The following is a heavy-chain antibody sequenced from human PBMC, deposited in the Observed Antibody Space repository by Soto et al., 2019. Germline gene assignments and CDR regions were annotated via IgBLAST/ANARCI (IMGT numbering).Heavy chain of an antibody. D-gene: IGHD3-9*01. CDR2: SIPILGIA. CDR1: GGTFSSYT. V-gene: IGHV1-69*02. CDR3: AGSDDLRYFALTEYYFYYMDV. Sequence: QVQLVQSGAEVKKPGSSVKVSCKASGGTFSSYTVTWVRQAPGQGLEWMGRSIPILGIANYAPKFQGRVTITADQSTSTAYMELSSVRYEDTAVYYCAGSDDLRYFALTEYYFYYMDVWGKGTTVTVSS. J-gene: IGHJ6*03.